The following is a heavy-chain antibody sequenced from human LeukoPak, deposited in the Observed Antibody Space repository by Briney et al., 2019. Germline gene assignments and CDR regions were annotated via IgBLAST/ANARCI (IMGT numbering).Heavy chain of an antibody. V-gene: IGHV4-39*07. D-gene: IGHD3-10*01. CDR1: GASISSTSYY. CDR2: IYYSGST. J-gene: IGHJ4*02. CDR3: AREDGYGMVRGVMALSVFDY. Sequence: SETLSLTCTVSGASISSTSYYWAWIRQPPGKGLEWIGSIYYSGSTYYNPSLKSRVTISVDTSKNQFSLKLTSVTAADTAVYYCAREDGYGMVRGVMALSVFDYWGQGTLVTVSS.